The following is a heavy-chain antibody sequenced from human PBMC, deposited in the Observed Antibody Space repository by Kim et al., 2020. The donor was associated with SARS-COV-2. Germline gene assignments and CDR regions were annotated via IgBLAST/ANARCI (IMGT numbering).Heavy chain of an antibody. D-gene: IGHD3-10*01. CDR3: ARLWFGENN. J-gene: IGHJ4*02. V-gene: IGHV5-10-1*01. Sequence: SYTNYSPSFQGHVTISADKSISTAYLQWSSLKASDTAMYYCARLWFGENNWGQGTLVTVSS. CDR2: SYT.